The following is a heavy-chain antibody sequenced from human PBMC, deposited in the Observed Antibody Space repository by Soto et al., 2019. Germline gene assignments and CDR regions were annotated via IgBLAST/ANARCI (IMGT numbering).Heavy chain of an antibody. CDR2: IIPILGIA. Sequence: SVKVSWKAAGGAFSSYTISWVRQAPGQGLEWMGRIIPILGIANYAQKFQGRVTITADKSTSTAYMELSSLRSEDTAVYYCASFREKSYFDYWGQGTLVTVSS. V-gene: IGHV1-69*02. J-gene: IGHJ4*02. CDR3: ASFREKSYFDY. CDR1: GGAFSSYT.